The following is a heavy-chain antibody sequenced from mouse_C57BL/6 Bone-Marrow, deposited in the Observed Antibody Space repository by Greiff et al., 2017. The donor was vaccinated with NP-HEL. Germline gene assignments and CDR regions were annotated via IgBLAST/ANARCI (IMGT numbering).Heavy chain of an antibody. CDR1: GFTFSSYG. CDR3: ARRGNWDEGYAMDY. CDR2: ISSGGSYT. J-gene: IGHJ4*01. V-gene: IGHV5-6*02. D-gene: IGHD4-1*01. Sequence: VKLMESGGDLVKPGGSLKLSCAASGFTFSSYGMSWVRQTPDKRLEWVATISSGGSYTYYPDSVKGRFTISRDNAKNTLYLQMSSLKSEDTAMYYCARRGNWDEGYAMDYWGQGTSVTVSS.